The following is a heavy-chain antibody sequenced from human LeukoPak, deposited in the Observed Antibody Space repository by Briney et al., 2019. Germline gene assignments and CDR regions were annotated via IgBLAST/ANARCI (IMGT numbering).Heavy chain of an antibody. CDR1: GDSISSGDYY. CDR2: ISSSGST. D-gene: IGHD3-22*01. V-gene: IGHV4-61*02. Sequence: SETLSLTCTVSGDSISSGDYYWSWIRQPAGKGLEWIGRISSSGSTNYNPSLKSRVTISVDTSKNQFSLKLSSVTAADTAVYFCARGPYSYDSSGAFDIWGQGTMITVSS. CDR3: ARGPYSYDSSGAFDI. J-gene: IGHJ3*02.